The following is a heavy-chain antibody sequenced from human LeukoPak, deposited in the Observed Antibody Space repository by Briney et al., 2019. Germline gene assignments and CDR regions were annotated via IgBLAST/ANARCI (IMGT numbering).Heavy chain of an antibody. CDR1: GGTFSSYA. D-gene: IGHD3-3*01. Sequence: GASVKVSCKASGGTFSSYAISWVRQAPGQGLEWMGGIIPIFGTANYAQKFQGRVTITADEPTSTAYMELSSLRSEDTAVYYCARFYYDFWSGYFSYYYYGMDVWGQGTTVTVSS. CDR2: IIPIFGTA. V-gene: IGHV1-69*13. J-gene: IGHJ6*02. CDR3: ARFYYDFWSGYFSYYYYGMDV.